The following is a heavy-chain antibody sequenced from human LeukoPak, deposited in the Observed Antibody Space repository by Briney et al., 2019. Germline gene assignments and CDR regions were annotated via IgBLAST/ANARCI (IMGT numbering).Heavy chain of an antibody. CDR2: INHSGST. D-gene: IGHD2-2*01. V-gene: IGHV4-34*01. Sequence: SETLSLTCAVYGGSFSGYYWSWIRQPPGKGLEWIGEINHSGSTNYNPSLKSRVTISVDTSKNQFSQKLSSVTAADTAVYYCASGVVPAANWGQGTLVTVSS. CDR3: ASGVVPAAN. CDR1: GGSFSGYY. J-gene: IGHJ4*02.